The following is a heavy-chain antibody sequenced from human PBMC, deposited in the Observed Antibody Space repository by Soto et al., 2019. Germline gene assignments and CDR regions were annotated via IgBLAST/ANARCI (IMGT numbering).Heavy chain of an antibody. Sequence: QVQLVQSGAEVKKPGASVKVSCKASGYTFTSYGISWVRQAPGQGLEWMGWINAYNGNTKYAQELKGRVTMTTDTTTTTAYMELRSLKSEAAAEYYCARDSPPVYYWGQGTLITVSS. CDR3: ARDSPPVYY. D-gene: IGHD3-16*01. J-gene: IGHJ4*02. CDR2: INAYNGNT. V-gene: IGHV1-18*01. CDR1: GYTFTSYG.